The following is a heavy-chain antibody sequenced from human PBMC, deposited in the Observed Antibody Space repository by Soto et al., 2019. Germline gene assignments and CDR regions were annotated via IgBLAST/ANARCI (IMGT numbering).Heavy chain of an antibody. CDR3: ARFDYGDLIDY. CDR1: GGTFSSYA. D-gene: IGHD4-17*01. J-gene: IGHJ4*02. V-gene: IGHV1-69*13. Sequence: ASVKVSCKASGGTFSSYAISWVRQAPGQGLEWMGGIIPIFGTANYAQKFQGRVTITADESTSTAYMELSSLSSEDTAVYYRARFDYGDLIDYWGQGTLVTVSS. CDR2: IIPIFGTA.